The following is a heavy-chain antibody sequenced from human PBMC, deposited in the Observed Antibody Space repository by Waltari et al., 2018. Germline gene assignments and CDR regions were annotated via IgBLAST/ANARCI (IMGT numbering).Heavy chain of an antibody. D-gene: IGHD3-22*01. V-gene: IGHV1-18*01. J-gene: IGHJ4*02. Sequence: QVQLVQSGAEVKKPGASVKVSCKASGYTFTSYGISWVRQAPGQGLEWMGWLRAYNGNTNYARKRQGRVTMTTDTSRCTAYRGLRSLRSDDTAVYYWARDPGRDYYDSSGYSPPFDYWGQGTLVTVSA. CDR2: LRAYNGNT. CDR1: GYTFTSYG. CDR3: ARDPGRDYYDSSGYSPPFDY.